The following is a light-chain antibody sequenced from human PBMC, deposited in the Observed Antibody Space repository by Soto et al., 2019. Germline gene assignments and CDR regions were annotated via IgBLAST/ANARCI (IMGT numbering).Light chain of an antibody. CDR2: GGS. CDR3: QQYDKWPRT. J-gene: IGKJ1*01. Sequence: EIVLTQSPATLSLSPGDRATLSCRASHSVGSLLAWYRQKPGQAPRLLIYGGSARATGIPARFSGGGSGAEYTLTISSLQSEDFAVYYCQQYDKWPRTFGQGTKVDIK. V-gene: IGKV3-15*01. CDR1: HSVGSL.